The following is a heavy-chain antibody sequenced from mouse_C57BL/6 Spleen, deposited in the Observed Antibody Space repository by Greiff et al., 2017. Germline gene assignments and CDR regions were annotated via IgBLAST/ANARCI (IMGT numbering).Heavy chain of an antibody. CDR3: ARFPRYYGSSYYAMDY. J-gene: IGHJ4*01. V-gene: IGHV7-3*01. CDR2: IRNKANGYTT. CDR1: GFTFTDYY. D-gene: IGHD1-1*01. Sequence: EVKLMESGGGLVQPGGSLSLSCAASGFTFTDYYMSWVRQPPGKALEWLGFIRNKANGYTTEYSASVKGRFTISRDNSQSILYLQMNALRAEDSATYYCARFPRYYGSSYYAMDYWGQGTSVTVSS.